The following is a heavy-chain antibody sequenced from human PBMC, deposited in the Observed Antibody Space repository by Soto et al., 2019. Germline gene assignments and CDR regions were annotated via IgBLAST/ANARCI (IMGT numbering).Heavy chain of an antibody. CDR1: GFTFDDYA. J-gene: IGHJ4*02. CDR3: ATGVDSNYNFPLDY. D-gene: IGHD4-4*01. V-gene: IGHV3-9*01. CDR2: ISWNSGSI. Sequence: DVQLVESGGGWVQPGRSLRLSCAASGFTFDDYAMHWVRQAPGKGLEWVSGISWNSGSIGYADSVKGRFTISSDNAKNSLYLQMNSLRAEDTSLYYCATGVDSNYNFPLDYWVQGTLVTVSS.